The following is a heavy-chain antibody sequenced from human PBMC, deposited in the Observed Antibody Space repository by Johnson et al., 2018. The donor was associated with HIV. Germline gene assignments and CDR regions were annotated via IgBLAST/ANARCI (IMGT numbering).Heavy chain of an antibody. J-gene: IGHJ3*02. Sequence: VQLVESGGGVVQPGRSLRLSCAASGFTFNSYAMHWVRQAPGKGLEWVAVISYDGSNKYQKDSVKGRFTISRDNSKNTLYLQMNSLRVEDTAVYYCAGVRVKRVYSSRWDGGAFDIWGQWTMVTVSS. CDR2: ISYDGSNK. CDR3: AGVRVKRVYSSRWDGGAFDI. D-gene: IGHD6-13*01. V-gene: IGHV3-30-3*01. CDR1: GFTFNSYA.